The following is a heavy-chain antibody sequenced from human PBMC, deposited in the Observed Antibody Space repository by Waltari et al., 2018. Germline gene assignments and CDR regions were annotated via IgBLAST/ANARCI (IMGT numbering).Heavy chain of an antibody. V-gene: IGHV4-59*11. CDR2: IYYSGRT. Sequence: QVQLQESGPGLVKPSETLSLTCTVSGGSISSHYWSWIRQPPGKGLEWIGYIYYSGRTNYTPSLKSRVTISVDTSKNQFSLKLSSVTAADTAVYYCAKQLGPYYFDYWGQGTLVTVSS. J-gene: IGHJ4*02. CDR1: GGSISSHY. D-gene: IGHD6-6*01. CDR3: AKQLGPYYFDY.